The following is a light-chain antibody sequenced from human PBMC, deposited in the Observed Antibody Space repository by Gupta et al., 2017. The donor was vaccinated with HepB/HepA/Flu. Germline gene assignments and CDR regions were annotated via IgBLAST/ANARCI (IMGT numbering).Light chain of an antibody. J-gene: IGKJ4*01. CDR2: AAS. V-gene: IGKV1-39*01. CDR1: QSISSY. Sequence: IPMTTSPSSLSASVGDRVTITCRASQSISSYLDWYQQKPGKAPKLLIYAASSLKNGVPSRFSGSGSGTEFTLTISSRQPEDFATYYCQQSNSTPFTFGRGTKVEIK. CDR3: QQSNSTPFT.